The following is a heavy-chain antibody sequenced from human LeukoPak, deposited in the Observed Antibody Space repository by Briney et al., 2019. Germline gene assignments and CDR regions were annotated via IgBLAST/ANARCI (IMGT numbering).Heavy chain of an antibody. J-gene: IGHJ4*02. CDR2: IKSKTDGGTT. CDR1: GFTFSNAW. Sequence: GGSLRLSCAASGFTFSNAWMNWVRQAPGKGLEWVGRIKSKTDGGTTNYAAPVKGRFTISRDDSKNTLYLQMNSLKTEDTAVYYCTTSWGEVGGYYYPLDYWGQGTLVTVSS. V-gene: IGHV3-15*07. CDR3: TTSWGEVGGYYYPLDY. D-gene: IGHD3-22*01.